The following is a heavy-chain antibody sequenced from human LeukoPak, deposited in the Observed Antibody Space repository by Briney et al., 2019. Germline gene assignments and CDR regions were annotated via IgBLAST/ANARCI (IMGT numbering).Heavy chain of an antibody. J-gene: IGHJ4*02. Sequence: PGGSLRLSCAASGFSFPPYIMNWVRQAPGKGLEWVSSISSSSTYIYYADSVKGRFTISRDNAKNSLYLQMNSLRAEDTAVYYCARRDYYDNTIVYWGQGTLVTVSS. CDR3: ARRDYYDNTIVY. CDR1: GFSFPPYI. V-gene: IGHV3-21*01. CDR2: ISSSSTYI. D-gene: IGHD3-22*01.